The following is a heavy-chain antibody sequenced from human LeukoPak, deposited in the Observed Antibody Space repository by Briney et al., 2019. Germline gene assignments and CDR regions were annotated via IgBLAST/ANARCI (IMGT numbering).Heavy chain of an antibody. J-gene: IGHJ4*02. D-gene: IGHD3-22*01. V-gene: IGHV3-30*14. CDR2: ISYDGSNK. CDR1: GFTFSSYA. Sequence: GGSLRLSCAASGFTFSSYAMHWVRQAPGKGLEWVAVISYDGSNKYYADSVKGRFTISRDNSKNTLYLQMNSLRAEDTAVYYCARDLPNYYDSSGYYCWGQGTLVTVSS. CDR3: ARDLPNYYDSSGYYC.